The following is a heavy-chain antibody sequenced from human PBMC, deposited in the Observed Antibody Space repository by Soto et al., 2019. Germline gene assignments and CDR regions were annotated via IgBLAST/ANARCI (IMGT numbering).Heavy chain of an antibody. Sequence: SETLSLTCAVSGGSISSSNWWSWVRQPPGKGLEWIGEIYHSGSTNYNPSLKSRGTISVDMSRNQFSLKLSSVTAADTAVYYCARTGYRGYFDYWGQGTLVTVSS. D-gene: IGHD4-4*01. CDR3: ARTGYRGYFDY. J-gene: IGHJ4*02. CDR1: GGSISSSNW. V-gene: IGHV4-4*02. CDR2: IYHSGST.